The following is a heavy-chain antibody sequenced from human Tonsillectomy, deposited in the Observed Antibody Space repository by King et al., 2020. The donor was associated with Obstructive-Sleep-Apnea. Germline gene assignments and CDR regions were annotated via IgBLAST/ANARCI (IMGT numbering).Heavy chain of an antibody. CDR3: ARDQGGGDPDY. Sequence: VQLVESGGGLVKPGGSLRLSCAASGFTFSDYYMSWIHQTPGKGLQGVSYISDSGSTIYYADSVKGRFTISRDNAKNSLYLQMNSLRADDTAVYYCARDQGGGDPDYWGQGTLVTVSS. CDR1: GFTFSDYY. CDR2: ISDSGSTI. J-gene: IGHJ4*02. V-gene: IGHV3-11*01. D-gene: IGHD2-21*02.